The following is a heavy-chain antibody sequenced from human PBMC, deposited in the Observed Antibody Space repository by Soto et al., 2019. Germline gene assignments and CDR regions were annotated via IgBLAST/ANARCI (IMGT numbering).Heavy chain of an antibody. J-gene: IGHJ4*02. V-gene: IGHV1-2*04. CDR2: INPNSGGT. CDR1: GYTFSSYH. Sequence: GASVKVSCKASGYTFSSYHISWVRQAPGQGLEWMGWINPNSGGTNYAQKFQGWVTMTRDTSISTAYMELSRLRSDDTAVYYCARGGIVVVPAPHLFDYWGQGTLVTVSS. CDR3: ARGGIVVVPAPHLFDY. D-gene: IGHD2-2*01.